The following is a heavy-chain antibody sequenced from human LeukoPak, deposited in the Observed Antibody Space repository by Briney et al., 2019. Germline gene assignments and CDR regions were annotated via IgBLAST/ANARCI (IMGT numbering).Heavy chain of an antibody. V-gene: IGHV3-11*01. Sequence: PGGSLRLSCAASGFTFSDYNMRWIRQAPGKGLEWVSSISRSGSTKYYADSVKGRFTISRDNAKNSLFLQMNSLRAEDTAVYYCARAMNRSGDYLGFDPWGLGIVVTVSS. CDR2: ISRSGSTK. CDR3: ARAMNRSGDYLGFDP. D-gene: IGHD3-3*01. CDR1: GFTFSDYN. J-gene: IGHJ5*02.